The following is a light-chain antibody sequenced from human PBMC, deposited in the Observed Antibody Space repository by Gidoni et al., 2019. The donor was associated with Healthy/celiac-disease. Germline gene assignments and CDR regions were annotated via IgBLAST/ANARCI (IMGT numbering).Light chain of an antibody. J-gene: IGKJ1*01. V-gene: IGKV1-5*03. Sequence: DIQMTQSPSTLSASVGDRVTITCRASQSISSWLAWYQQKPGKAPKLLIYKASSLESGVPSRFSGSGSGTEFTLTISSLQPDDFATYYCQQYNSSPETFXXXTKVEIK. CDR1: QSISSW. CDR3: QQYNSSPET. CDR2: KAS.